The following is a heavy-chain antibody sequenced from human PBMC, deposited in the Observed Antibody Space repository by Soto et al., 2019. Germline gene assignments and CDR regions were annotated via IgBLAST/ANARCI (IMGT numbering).Heavy chain of an antibody. Sequence: ASVKVSCKASGYTFTSYGISWVRQAPGQGLEWMGWISPYNGNTNYAQKLQGRVTMTTDTSTSTAYMELRSLRSDDTAVYYCARDYDFWSGHGDYGMDVWGQGTTVTVSS. CDR1: GYTFTSYG. V-gene: IGHV1-18*01. CDR2: ISPYNGNT. CDR3: ARDYDFWSGHGDYGMDV. J-gene: IGHJ6*02. D-gene: IGHD3-3*01.